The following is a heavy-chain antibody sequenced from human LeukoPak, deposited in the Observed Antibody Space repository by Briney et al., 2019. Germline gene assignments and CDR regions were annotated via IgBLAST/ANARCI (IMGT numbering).Heavy chain of an antibody. V-gene: IGHV3-74*01. J-gene: IGHJ5*02. CDR3: ARGSDETVTISGWFDP. D-gene: IGHD4-17*01. CDR1: GFTFSNHW. Sequence: PGGSLRLSCAASGFTFSNHWMHWVRQGRGKGLVWVSRLNSDGRTTTYADSVKGRFTISRDNAKNTLYLQMNSLRVEDTAVYYCARGSDETVTISGWFDPWGQGTLVTVSS. CDR2: LNSDGRTT.